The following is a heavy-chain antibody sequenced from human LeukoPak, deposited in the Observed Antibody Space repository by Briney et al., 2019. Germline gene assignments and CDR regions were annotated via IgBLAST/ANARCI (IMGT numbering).Heavy chain of an antibody. D-gene: IGHD6-19*01. J-gene: IGHJ4*02. Sequence: GGSLRLSCAASGFTVSSNYMSWVRQAPGKGLEWVSVIYDGGTTYYADSVKGRFTISRDNSKNTLYLQMNSLRAEDTAVYYCAREGYSSGXXFDXWGQGTLVTVSS. CDR3: AREGYSSGXXFDX. CDR1: GFTVSSNY. V-gene: IGHV3-66*02. CDR2: IYDGGTT.